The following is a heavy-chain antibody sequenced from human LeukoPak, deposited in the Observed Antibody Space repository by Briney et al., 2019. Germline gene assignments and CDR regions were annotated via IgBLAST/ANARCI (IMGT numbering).Heavy chain of an antibody. V-gene: IGHV3-23*01. Sequence: GGSLRLSCAASGFTFSSYAMSWVRQAPGKGLEWVSAISGSGGSTYYADSVKGRFTISRDNSKNTLYLQMNSLRAEDTAVYYCATSSDEDIVVVPAARTDYWGQGTLVTVSS. CDR1: GFTFSSYA. CDR2: ISGSGGST. CDR3: ATSSDEDIVVVPAARTDY. D-gene: IGHD2-2*01. J-gene: IGHJ4*02.